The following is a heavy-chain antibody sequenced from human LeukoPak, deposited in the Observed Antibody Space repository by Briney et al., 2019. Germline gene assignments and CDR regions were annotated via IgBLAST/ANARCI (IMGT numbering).Heavy chain of an antibody. V-gene: IGHV4-59*08. Sequence: SETLSLTCTVSGDSINNYYWSWIRRPPGKGLEWIGYIYYSGSTNYNPSLKSRVTISVDTSKNQFSLNLSSVTAADTAVYYCARHDPRGEPARLGFFDYWGQGTLVTVSS. CDR3: ARHDPRGEPARLGFFDY. J-gene: IGHJ4*02. D-gene: IGHD6-6*01. CDR1: GDSINNYY. CDR2: IYYSGST.